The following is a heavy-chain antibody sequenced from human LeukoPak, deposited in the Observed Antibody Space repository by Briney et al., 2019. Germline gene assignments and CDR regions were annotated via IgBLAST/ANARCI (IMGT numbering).Heavy chain of an antibody. J-gene: IGHJ4*02. CDR1: GGTFSSYT. CDR2: IIPILGIA. D-gene: IGHD1-1*01. CDR3: ARDRMGTFYY. V-gene: IGHV1-69*04. Sequence: SVKVSCKASGGTFSSYTIRWVRQAPGQGLEWMGRIIPILGIANYAQKLQGRVTMTTDTSTSTAYMELRSLRSDDTAVYYCARDRMGTFYYWGQGTLVTVSS.